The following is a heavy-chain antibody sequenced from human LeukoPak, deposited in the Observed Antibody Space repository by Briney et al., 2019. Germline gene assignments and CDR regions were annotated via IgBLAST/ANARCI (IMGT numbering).Heavy chain of an antibody. Sequence: SETLSLTCTVSGGSISSYYWSWIRQPPGKGLEWTGYIHYSGSTNYNPSLKSRITISVDTSKNQFSLRLSSVTAADTALYYCASGFRGQLGYFAYWGQGTLVTVSS. CDR3: ASGFRGQLGYFAY. J-gene: IGHJ4*02. CDR1: GGSISSYY. D-gene: IGHD1-1*01. CDR2: IHYSGST. V-gene: IGHV4-59*01.